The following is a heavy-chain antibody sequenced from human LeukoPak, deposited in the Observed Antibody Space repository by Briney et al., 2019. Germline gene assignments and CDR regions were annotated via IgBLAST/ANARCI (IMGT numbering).Heavy chain of an antibody. D-gene: IGHD2-2*03. CDR2: IKDKTQGATT. J-gene: IGHJ4*02. CDR3: ARASWISTADAVC. Sequence: GGSLRLSCVASGLSFTQAWMTWVRQVPGKGLQWVGRIKDKTQGATTDYAAPVKGRFTLSRDDSRNTVYLQLNNLRVEDTAIYYCARASWISTADAVCWGQGTQVTVSS. CDR1: GLSFTQAW. V-gene: IGHV3-15*05.